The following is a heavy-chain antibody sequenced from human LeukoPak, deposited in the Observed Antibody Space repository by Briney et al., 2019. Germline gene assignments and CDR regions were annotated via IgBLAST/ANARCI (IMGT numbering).Heavy chain of an antibody. J-gene: IGHJ4*02. Sequence: GGSLRLSCAASGFTFSSYSMNWVRQAPGKGLEWVSSISSSSSYIYYADSVKGRFTISRDNAKNSLYLQMNSLRAEDTAVYYCARVAYCGDDCYNYFDYWGQGTLVTVSS. CDR1: GFTFSSYS. V-gene: IGHV3-21*01. D-gene: IGHD2-21*02. CDR3: ARVAYCGDDCYNYFDY. CDR2: ISSSSSYI.